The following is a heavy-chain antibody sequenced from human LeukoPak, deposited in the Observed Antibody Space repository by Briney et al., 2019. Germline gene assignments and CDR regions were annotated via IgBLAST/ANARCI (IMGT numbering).Heavy chain of an antibody. D-gene: IGHD3-22*01. V-gene: IGHV3-33*01. Sequence: GGSLRLSCAASGFTFSSYGMHWDRQAPGKGLEWVAVIWYDGSNKYYADSVKGRFTISRDNSKNTLYLQMNSLRAEDTAVYYCARASRYYYDGSVGDYWGQGTLVTVSS. CDR2: IWYDGSNK. CDR1: GFTFSSYG. CDR3: ARASRYYYDGSVGDY. J-gene: IGHJ4*02.